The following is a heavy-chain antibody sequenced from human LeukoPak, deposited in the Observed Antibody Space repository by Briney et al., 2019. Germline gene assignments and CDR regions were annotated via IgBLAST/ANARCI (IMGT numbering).Heavy chain of an antibody. CDR1: GDSVTSYY. Sequence: SETLSLTCSVSGDSVTSYYWSWIRQPPGKGLEWIGYVSYDGTTNYTPSLRSRVIMAVNTANNTISLRLTSVTAADTAVYYCARLDCHGDGCYNHWGQGTLVTVSS. J-gene: IGHJ4*02. V-gene: IGHV4-59*08. CDR2: VSYDGTT. CDR3: ARLDCHGDGCYNH. D-gene: IGHD2-21*01.